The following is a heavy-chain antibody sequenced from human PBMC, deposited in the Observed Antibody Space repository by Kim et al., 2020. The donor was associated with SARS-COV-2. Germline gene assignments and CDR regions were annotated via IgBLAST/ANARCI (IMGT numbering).Heavy chain of an antibody. CDR1: GFTFSTYD. CDR2: ITDSGDKT. V-gene: IGHV3-23*01. Sequence: GGSLRLSCAASGFTFSTYDMNWVRQAPGKGLEWVSTITDSGDKTYYAPSMNGRFTISRDNSKNTLYLQMNSLGADDTAIYYCAPRRWLDPWGQGTLVTVSS. CDR3: APRRWLDP. J-gene: IGHJ5*02.